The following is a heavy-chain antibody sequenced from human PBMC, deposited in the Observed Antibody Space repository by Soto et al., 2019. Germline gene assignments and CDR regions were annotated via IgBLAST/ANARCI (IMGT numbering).Heavy chain of an antibody. CDR2: MNPNRGNT. J-gene: IGHJ4*02. CDR3: ARTSSIAVD. Sequence: QVQLVQSGAEVKNSVASLKVSCKASGYTFTSYDLNWVRQATGQGLEWMGWMNPNRGNTGYAQKFQGRVTMTRNTCISTAYMELSSLRSEDTAVYYCARTSSIAVDWGQGTLVTVSS. V-gene: IGHV1-8*01. CDR1: GYTFTSYD. D-gene: IGHD6-6*01.